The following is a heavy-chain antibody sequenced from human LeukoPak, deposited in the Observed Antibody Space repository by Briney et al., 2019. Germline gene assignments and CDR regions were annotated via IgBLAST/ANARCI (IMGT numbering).Heavy chain of an antibody. J-gene: IGHJ4*02. CDR1: GGSISSGDYY. CDR3: ARVGTTFDY. D-gene: IGHD4-11*01. CDR2: IYYSGST. V-gene: IGHV4-30-4*01. Sequence: PSETLSLTCTVSGGSISSGDYYWSWIRQPPGTGLEWIGYIYYSGSTYYNPSLKSRVTISVDTSKNQFSLKLSSVTAADAAVYYCARVGTTFDYWGQGTLVTVSS.